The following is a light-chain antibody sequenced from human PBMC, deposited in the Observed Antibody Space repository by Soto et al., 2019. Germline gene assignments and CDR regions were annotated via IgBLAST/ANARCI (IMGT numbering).Light chain of an antibody. CDR2: GTF. CDR1: QGVNRYY. V-gene: IGKV3-20*01. Sequence: ENVLTQSPGTLSLSPGERATLSCRARQGVNRYYLAWYQQKPGQAPRLLIHGTFTMATGIPDRFSGSVSGTDFTLTISRLEPEDFAVYYCQQYSSSPLTFGGGTKVEIK. CDR3: QQYSSSPLT. J-gene: IGKJ4*01.